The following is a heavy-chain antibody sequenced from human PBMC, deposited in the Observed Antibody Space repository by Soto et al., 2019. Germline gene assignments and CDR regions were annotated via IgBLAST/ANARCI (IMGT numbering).Heavy chain of an antibody. Sequence: GGSLRLSCAASGCTVSGNYMSWVRQAPGKGLEWVSVSYSGGSTYCADSVKGRFTISRDNSKNTLYLQMNSLRAEDTAVYYCARDDYGGNSGYYYGMDVWGQGTTVTVSS. CDR2: SYSGGST. CDR1: GCTVSGNY. J-gene: IGHJ6*02. CDR3: ARDDYGGNSGYYYGMDV. D-gene: IGHD4-17*01. V-gene: IGHV3-53*01.